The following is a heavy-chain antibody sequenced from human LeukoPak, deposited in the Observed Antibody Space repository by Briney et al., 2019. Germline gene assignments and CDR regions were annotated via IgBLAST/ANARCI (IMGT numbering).Heavy chain of an antibody. V-gene: IGHV3-53*01. J-gene: IGHJ6*02. CDR1: GFTVSSNY. CDR3: ARGHYYYGMDV. Sequence: GGSLRLSCAAFGFTVSSNYMSWVRQAPGKGLEWVSVIYSGGSTYYADSVKGRFTISRDNSKNTLYLQMNSLRAEDTAVYYCARGHYYYGMDVWGQGTTVTVSS. CDR2: IYSGGST.